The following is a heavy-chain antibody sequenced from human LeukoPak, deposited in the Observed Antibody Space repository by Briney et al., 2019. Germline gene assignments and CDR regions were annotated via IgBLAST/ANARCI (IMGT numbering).Heavy chain of an antibody. CDR3: ARDTRFGEEGQKNAFDI. D-gene: IGHD3-10*01. Sequence: ASVKVSCKASGYTFTSYGISWVRPAPGHGLEWMGWISGHNGNTNYAQNLQGRVTISTDTSTSTAYMELRSLRSDDTAVYYCARDTRFGEEGQKNAFDIWGQGTMVTVSS. V-gene: IGHV1-18*01. CDR1: GYTFTSYG. J-gene: IGHJ3*02. CDR2: ISGHNGNT.